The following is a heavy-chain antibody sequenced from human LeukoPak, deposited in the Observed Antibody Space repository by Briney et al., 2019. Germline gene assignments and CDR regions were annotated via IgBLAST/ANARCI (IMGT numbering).Heavy chain of an antibody. D-gene: IGHD3-9*01. CDR2: IWYDGSNK. V-gene: IGHV3-33*01. Sequence: PGGSLRLSCAASGFTFSSYGMHWVRQAPGKGLEWVAVIWYDGSNKYYADSVKGRFTISRDNSKNTLYLQMNSLRAEDTAVYYCAREYYDILTGTWDAFDIWGQGTMVTVSS. J-gene: IGHJ3*02. CDR1: GFTFSSYG. CDR3: AREYYDILTGTWDAFDI.